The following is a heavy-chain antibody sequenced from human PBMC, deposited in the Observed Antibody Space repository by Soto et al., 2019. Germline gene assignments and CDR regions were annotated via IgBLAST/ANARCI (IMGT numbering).Heavy chain of an antibody. CDR2: ISGYNGNT. CDR3: ARHSVSGMDSFDY. Sequence: ASVKVSCKASGYTFSSSGISWVRQAPGQGLEWMGWISGYNGNTNYAQKLQGRVTMTTVTSTSTAYMELRSLRSDDTAVYYCARHSVSGMDSFDYWGHGTLVTVSS. CDR1: GYTFSSSG. J-gene: IGHJ4*01. V-gene: IGHV1-18*01. D-gene: IGHD5-18*01.